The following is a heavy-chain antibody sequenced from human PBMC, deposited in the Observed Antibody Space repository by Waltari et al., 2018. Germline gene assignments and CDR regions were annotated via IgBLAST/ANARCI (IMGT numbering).Heavy chain of an antibody. V-gene: IGHV4-39*01. J-gene: IGHJ6*03. CDR3: ARHMTSNPYYYYMDV. Sequence: QLQLQESGPGLVKPSETLSLICTVSGGSISSSNYYWGWIRQPPGKGLEWIGSTYYSGKPYYNPSLKSRVTISADTSKNQFSLKLNSVTAADAAVYFCARHMTSNPYYYYMDVWGKGTAVPVS. CDR1: GGSISSSNYY. CDR2: TYYSGKP. D-gene: IGHD3-16*01.